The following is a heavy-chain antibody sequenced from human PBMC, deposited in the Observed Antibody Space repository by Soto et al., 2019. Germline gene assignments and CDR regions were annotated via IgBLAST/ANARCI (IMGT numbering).Heavy chain of an antibody. D-gene: IGHD1-26*01. Sequence: GASVKVSCKASGGTFSSYAISWVRQAPGQGLEWMGGIIPIFGTANYAQKFQGRVTITADESTSTAYMELSSLRSEDTAVYYCARLGATTSGMDVWGQGTTVTVS. CDR2: IIPIFGTA. V-gene: IGHV1-69*13. J-gene: IGHJ6*02. CDR3: ARLGATTSGMDV. CDR1: GGTFSSYA.